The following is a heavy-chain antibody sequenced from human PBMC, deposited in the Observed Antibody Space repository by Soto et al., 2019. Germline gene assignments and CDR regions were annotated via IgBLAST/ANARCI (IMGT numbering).Heavy chain of an antibody. CDR1: AGTLRSPDW. CDR3: ARGRGRYSSGWSWFDP. Sequence: PETLSLTCGVYAGTLRSPDWWTWVRQPPGKGLEWIGEIFQSGSTNYTPSLESRATISVDKSKNQFSLTLTSVTAADTAVYFCARGRGRYSSGWSWFDPWGQGILVTVSS. D-gene: IGHD6-19*01. CDR2: IFQSGST. J-gene: IGHJ5*02. V-gene: IGHV4-4*01.